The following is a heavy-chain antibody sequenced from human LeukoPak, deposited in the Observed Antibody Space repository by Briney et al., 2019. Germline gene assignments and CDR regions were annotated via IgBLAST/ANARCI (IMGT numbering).Heavy chain of an antibody. V-gene: IGHV3-66*01. CDR3: ARGGGNYYDSSGYFDY. CDR1: GFTFSSYA. D-gene: IGHD3-22*01. Sequence: GGSLRLSCAASGFTFSSYAMSWVRQAPGKGLEWVSVIYSGGSTYYADSVKGRFTISRDNSKNTLYLQMNSLRAEDTAVYYCARGGGNYYDSSGYFDYWGQGTLVTVSS. CDR2: IYSGGST. J-gene: IGHJ4*02.